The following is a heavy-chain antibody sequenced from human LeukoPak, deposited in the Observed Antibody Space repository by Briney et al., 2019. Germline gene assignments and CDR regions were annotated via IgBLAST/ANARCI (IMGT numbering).Heavy chain of an antibody. CDR2: IHPDSGGS. CDR1: GYTFTGYY. J-gene: IGHJ4*02. Sequence: GASVKVSCKASGYTFTGYYIHWVRQSPGQGLEWMGWIHPDSGGSNCAQKFQGRVTLTRDTSINTAYMELSSLRSDDTAMYHCARPPRGYCSGGSCFDYWGQGTPVTVSS. CDR3: ARPPRGYCSGGSCFDY. V-gene: IGHV1-2*02. D-gene: IGHD2-15*01.